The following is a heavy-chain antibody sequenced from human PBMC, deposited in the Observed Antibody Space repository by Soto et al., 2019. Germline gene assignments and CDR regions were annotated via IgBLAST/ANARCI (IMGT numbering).Heavy chain of an antibody. Sequence: ASVKVSCKASGYTFTSYYMHWVRQAPGQGLEWMGIINPSGGSTSYAQKFQGRVTMTRDTSTSTVYMELSSLRSEDTAVYYCASRGPSEYSSSSSYYGMDVWGQGTTVTVSS. J-gene: IGHJ6*02. CDR1: GYTFTSYY. CDR3: ASRGPSEYSSSSSYYGMDV. V-gene: IGHV1-46*01. D-gene: IGHD6-6*01. CDR2: INPSGGST.